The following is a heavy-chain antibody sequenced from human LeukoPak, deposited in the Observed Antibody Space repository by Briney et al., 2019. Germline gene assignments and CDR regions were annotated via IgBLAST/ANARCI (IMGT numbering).Heavy chain of an antibody. D-gene: IGHD6-19*01. CDR3: ASGNEYSSGRTFDY. Sequence: GGSLRLSCAASGFTFSSYWMSWVRQAPGKGLEWVANIKQDGSEKYYVDSVKGRFTISRDNAKNSLYLQMNSLRAEDTAVYYCASGNEYSSGRTFDYWGQGTLVTVSS. V-gene: IGHV3-7*01. CDR2: IKQDGSEK. CDR1: GFTFSSYW. J-gene: IGHJ4*02.